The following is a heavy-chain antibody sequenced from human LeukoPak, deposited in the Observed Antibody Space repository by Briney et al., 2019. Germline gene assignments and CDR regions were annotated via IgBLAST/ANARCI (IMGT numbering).Heavy chain of an antibody. D-gene: IGHD2-2*01. V-gene: IGHV3-23*01. J-gene: IGHJ6*02. CDR2: ISNNGGYT. Sequence: GGSLRLSCAASGFTFSSSAMSWVRQAPGKGLEWVSAISNNGGYTYYADSVQGRFTISRDNSKNTLYLQMNSLRAEDTAVYYCAKYDCSSTSCYYYYYYGMDVWGQGTTVTVSS. CDR1: GFTFSSSA. CDR3: AKYDCSSTSCYYYYYYGMDV.